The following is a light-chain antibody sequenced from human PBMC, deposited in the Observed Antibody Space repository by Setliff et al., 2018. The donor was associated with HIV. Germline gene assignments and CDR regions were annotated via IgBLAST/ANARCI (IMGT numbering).Light chain of an antibody. CDR1: NSDIGGYNY. J-gene: IGLJ1*01. CDR3: SSHTSNTSYV. CDR2: DVS. Sequence: QSVLTQPASVSGSPGQSITISCTGTNSDIGGYNYVSWYQQHPGKAPKLMIYDVSYRPSGVSNRFSGSKSGNTASLTISGLQAEDEADYYCSSHTSNTSYVFGAGTKVTVL. V-gene: IGLV2-14*03.